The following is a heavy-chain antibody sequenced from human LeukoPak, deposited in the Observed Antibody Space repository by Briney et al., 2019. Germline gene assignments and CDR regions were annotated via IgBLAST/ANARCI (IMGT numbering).Heavy chain of an antibody. CDR1: GFTFANYA. CDR3: AKEAIAVAGTGSPTFDY. CDR2: ISWNRGSI. Sequence: GGSLRLSCAASGFTFANYAMHWVRQAPGKGLEWVSGISWNRGSIGYADSVKGRFTISRDNAKNSLYLQMNSLRAEDTALYYCAKEAIAVAGTGSPTFDYWGQGTLVTVSS. D-gene: IGHD6-19*01. V-gene: IGHV3-9*01. J-gene: IGHJ4*02.